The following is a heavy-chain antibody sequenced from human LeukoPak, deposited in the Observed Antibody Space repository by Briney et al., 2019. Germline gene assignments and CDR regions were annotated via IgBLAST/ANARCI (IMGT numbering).Heavy chain of an antibody. CDR2: SNHSGST. V-gene: IGHV4-34*01. D-gene: IGHD2-8*01. J-gene: IGHJ5*02. CDR1: GGSFSGYY. Sequence: PSETLSLTCAVYGGSFSGYYWSWIRQPPGKGLEWIGESNHSGSTNYNPSLKSRVTISVDTSKNQFSLKLSSVTAADTAVYYCARGFPRYCTNGVCYTDWLDPWGQGTLVTVSS. CDR3: ARGFPRYCTNGVCYTDWLDP.